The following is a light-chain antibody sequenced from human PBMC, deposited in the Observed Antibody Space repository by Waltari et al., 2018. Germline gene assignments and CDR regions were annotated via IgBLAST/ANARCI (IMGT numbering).Light chain of an antibody. V-gene: IGLV3-9*01. Sequence: SYDLTQPLSVSVALGQTARITCGGNNSGGQNVHWYQQKPGQAPLLVIYRDNNRPSRIPERFSGSNSENTATLTISRAQAADEADYYCQVWDSSTAVFGGGTQLTVL. CDR1: NSGGQN. J-gene: IGLJ7*01. CDR3: QVWDSSTAV. CDR2: RDN.